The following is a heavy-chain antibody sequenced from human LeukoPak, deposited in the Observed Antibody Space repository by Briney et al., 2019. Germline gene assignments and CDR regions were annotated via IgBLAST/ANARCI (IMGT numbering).Heavy chain of an antibody. CDR3: GRAFPPLRTSSAGDL. Sequence: GGSLRLSCSASGFTFSDYDMNWVRQAPGKGLEWVSSISYLSSHVYYGDSVKGRFSISRDNAKNSLYLQMNSLGAEDAAIYYCGRAFPPLRTSSAGDLWGQGVLVTVSS. D-gene: IGHD3-16*01. CDR1: GFTFSDYD. J-gene: IGHJ4*02. CDR2: ISYLSSHV. V-gene: IGHV3-21*01.